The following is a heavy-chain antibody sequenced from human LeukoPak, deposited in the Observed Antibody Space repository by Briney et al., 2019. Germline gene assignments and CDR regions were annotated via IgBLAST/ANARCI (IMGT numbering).Heavy chain of an antibody. CDR3: ARVHYDSSGYYYVYWFDP. J-gene: IGHJ5*02. CDR1: GGSISSSNYY. V-gene: IGHV4-31*03. D-gene: IGHD3-22*01. Sequence: TLSLTCTVSGGSISSSNYYWSWIRQHPGKGLEWIGYIYYSGSTYYNPSLKSRVTISVDTSKNQFSLKLSSVTAADTAVYYCARVHYDSSGYYYVYWFDPWGQGTLVTVSS. CDR2: IYYSGST.